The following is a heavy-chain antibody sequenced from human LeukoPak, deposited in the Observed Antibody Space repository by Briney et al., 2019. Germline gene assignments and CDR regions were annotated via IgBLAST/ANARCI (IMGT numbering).Heavy chain of an antibody. Sequence: GGSLRLSCAASGFRFSDYWISWLRQAPGKGLEWVANIRPDGSEKQYVDSVKGRFTISRDNAKNSLYLQMNSLRAEDTAVYYCARGPIPDYWGQGTLVTVSS. CDR2: IRPDGSEK. J-gene: IGHJ4*02. CDR1: GFRFSDYW. D-gene: IGHD2-2*02. CDR3: ARGPIPDY. V-gene: IGHV3-7*01.